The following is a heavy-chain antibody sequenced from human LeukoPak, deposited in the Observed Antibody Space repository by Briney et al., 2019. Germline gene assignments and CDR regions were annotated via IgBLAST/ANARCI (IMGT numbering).Heavy chain of an antibody. CDR1: GFTFSSYS. CDR2: ISSSSSYI. D-gene: IGHD4-17*01. V-gene: IGHV3-21*01. Sequence: GGSLRLSCAASGFTFSSYSMNWVRQAPGKGLEWVSSISSSSSYIYYADSVKGRFTISRDNAKNSLSLQMNSLRAEDTAVYYCARAAGYGDYRCFDYWGQGTLVTVSS. CDR3: ARAAGYGDYRCFDY. J-gene: IGHJ4*02.